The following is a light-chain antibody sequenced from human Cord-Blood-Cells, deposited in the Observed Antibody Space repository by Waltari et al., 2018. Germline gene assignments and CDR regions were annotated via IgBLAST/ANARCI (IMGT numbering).Light chain of an antibody. CDR3: GTWDSSLSLYV. V-gene: IGLV1-51*02. Sequence: QSVLTQPPSVSAAPGQKVTISCSGSSSNIGNNYVSWYQQLPGTAPKLLIYENNKRPSGIPDRCAGSKSGTSATLGSTGLQTGDEADYYCGTWDSSLSLYVFGTGTKVTVL. CDR2: ENN. J-gene: IGLJ1*01. CDR1: SSNIGNNY.